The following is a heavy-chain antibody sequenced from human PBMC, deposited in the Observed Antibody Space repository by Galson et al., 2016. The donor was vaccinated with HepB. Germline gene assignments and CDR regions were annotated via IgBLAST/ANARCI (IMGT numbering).Heavy chain of an antibody. Sequence: ETLSLTCTVSGDSMRSSTYYWGWIRQPPGKGLEWVGCVYYSGSTYYNPSLKSRVTISVDMSKSQFSLKLSSVTAADTAVYHCAFGAVPIGIMVTAFLAWGPGTLVTVSS. CDR3: AFGAVPIGIMVTAFLA. D-gene: IGHD2-21*02. CDR1: GDSMRSSTYY. J-gene: IGHJ5*02. CDR2: VYYSGST. V-gene: IGHV4-39*01.